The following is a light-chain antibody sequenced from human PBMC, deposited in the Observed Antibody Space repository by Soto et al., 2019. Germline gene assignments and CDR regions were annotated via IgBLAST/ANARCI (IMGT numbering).Light chain of an antibody. J-gene: IGKJ1*01. CDR3: QQYNSHWT. CDR2: DAS. V-gene: IGKV1-5*01. CDR1: QSISSW. Sequence: DIQMTQSPSTPSSSVGDRVTITCRASQSISSWLAWYQQKPGKAPKLLIYDASSLESGVPSRFSGSGSGTEFTLTISSLQPDDFATYYCQQYNSHWTFGQGTKVDIK.